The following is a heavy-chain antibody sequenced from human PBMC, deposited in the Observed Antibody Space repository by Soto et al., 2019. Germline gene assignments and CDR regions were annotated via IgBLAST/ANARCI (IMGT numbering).Heavy chain of an antibody. CDR3: ARAVLSGYIAAADY. CDR2: ISWNSTYK. D-gene: IGHD6-13*01. V-gene: IGHV3-9*01. Sequence: HPGGSLRLSCAASGFTFDDYAMHWVLQAPGKGLEWVSGISWNSTYKGYADSVKGRFTISRDNAKNSLYLQMNSLRADDTALYFCARAVLSGYIAAADYWGQGTLVTVSS. CDR1: GFTFDDYA. J-gene: IGHJ4*02.